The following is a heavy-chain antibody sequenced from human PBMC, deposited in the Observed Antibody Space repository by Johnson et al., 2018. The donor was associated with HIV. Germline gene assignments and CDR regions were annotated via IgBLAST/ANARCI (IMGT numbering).Heavy chain of an antibody. J-gene: IGHJ3*02. D-gene: IGHD2-15*01. CDR3: ARDDGGGGDAFDI. CDR1: GFSFDDYA. CDR2: IGSNGLTI. V-gene: IGHV3-9*01. Sequence: VQLVESGGGLVQPGGSLSLSCAASGFSFDDYAMHWVRQVPGKGLEWVAGIGSNGLTIGYVDSMKGRFTISRDNAKNSLYLQMNSLRAEDTAVYYCARDDGGGGDAFDIWGQGTMVTVSS.